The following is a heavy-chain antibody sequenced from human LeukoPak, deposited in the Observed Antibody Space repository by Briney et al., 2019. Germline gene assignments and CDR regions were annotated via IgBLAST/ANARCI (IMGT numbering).Heavy chain of an antibody. Sequence: PGGSLRLTCAASGFTFSSYNWNWFRQAPGKGLEWVSSISSSSSYIYYADSVKGRFTISRDNAKNSLYLQMNSLRAEDTAVYCCARDTLQQLVCTLYCYGMDIWGQGTTVTVSS. CDR2: ISSSSSYI. CDR1: GFTFSSYN. V-gene: IGHV3-21*01. CDR3: ARDTLQQLVCTLYCYGMDI. D-gene: IGHD6-13*01. J-gene: IGHJ6*02.